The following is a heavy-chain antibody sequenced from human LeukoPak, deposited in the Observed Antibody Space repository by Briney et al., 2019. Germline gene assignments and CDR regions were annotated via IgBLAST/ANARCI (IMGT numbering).Heavy chain of an antibody. Sequence: GGSLRLSCVASGFTFDDYGMSWVRQGLGKGLEWVPGINSNGGRTDYADSVKGRFSISRDNAKNSLYLQMNSLRDEDTAFYYCARGSSMVRGVTPVDYYYYMDVWGKGTTVIVSS. CDR2: INSNGGRT. J-gene: IGHJ6*03. CDR3: ARGSSMVRGVTPVDYYYYMDV. D-gene: IGHD3-10*01. CDR1: GFTFDDYG. V-gene: IGHV3-20*04.